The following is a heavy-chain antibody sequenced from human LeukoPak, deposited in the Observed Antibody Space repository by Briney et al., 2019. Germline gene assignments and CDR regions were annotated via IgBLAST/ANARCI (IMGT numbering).Heavy chain of an antibody. CDR3: AKGDDFWTTYFDS. CDR1: GFTFASYG. J-gene: IGHJ4*02. D-gene: IGHD3/OR15-3a*01. Sequence: PGGSLRLSCAASGFTFASYGIGWVRQAPGKGLEWVSVISGSGGSTYYADSVKGRFTFSRDNSRNTLYLQVNRLRAEDTAVYYCAKGDDFWTTYFDSWGQGTLVTVSS. CDR2: ISGSGGST. V-gene: IGHV3-23*01.